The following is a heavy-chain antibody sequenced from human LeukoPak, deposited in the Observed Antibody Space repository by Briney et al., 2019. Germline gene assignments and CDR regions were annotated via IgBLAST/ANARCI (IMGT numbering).Heavy chain of an antibody. V-gene: IGHV1-69*05. CDR3: ARWGESGYSYGYDY. CDR1: GGTFSSYA. D-gene: IGHD5-18*01. J-gene: IGHJ4*02. CDR2: IIPIFGTA. Sequence: ASVKVSCKASGGTFSSYAISWVRQAPGQGLEWMGGIIPIFGTANYAQKFQGRVTITTDESTSTAYMELSSLRSEDTAVYYCARWGESGYSYGYDYWGQGTLVTVSS.